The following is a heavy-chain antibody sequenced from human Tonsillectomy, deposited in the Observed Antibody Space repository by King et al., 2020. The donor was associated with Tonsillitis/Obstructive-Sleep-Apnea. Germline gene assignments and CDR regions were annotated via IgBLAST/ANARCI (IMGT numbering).Heavy chain of an antibody. D-gene: IGHD3-22*01. CDR3: ASSDYYDSSGHSYYDYMGV. CDR2: IYYSGST. J-gene: IGHJ6*03. CDR1: GGSISSYY. Sequence: LQLQESGPGLVKPSETLSLTCTVSGGSISSYYWSWIRQPPGKGLEWIGYIYYSGSTNHNPSLKNPVTISLDTPKKQFTLKLSSLTDADTAVYYCASSDYYDSSGHSYYDYMGVWGQGTTVTVSS. V-gene: IGHV4-59*08.